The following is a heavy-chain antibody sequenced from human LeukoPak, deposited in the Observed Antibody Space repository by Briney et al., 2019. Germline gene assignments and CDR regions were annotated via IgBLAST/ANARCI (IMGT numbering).Heavy chain of an antibody. CDR2: IRYDGSNK. Sequence: GGSLRLSCAASGFIFSSYGMHWVRQAPGKGLEWVAFIRYDGSNKYYADSVKGRFTISRDNSKNTLYLQMNSLRAEDTAVYYCAKDLTNCGDYVGYWGQGTLVTVSS. CDR1: GFIFSSYG. D-gene: IGHD2-2*01. V-gene: IGHV3-30*02. CDR3: AKDLTNCGDYVGY. J-gene: IGHJ4*02.